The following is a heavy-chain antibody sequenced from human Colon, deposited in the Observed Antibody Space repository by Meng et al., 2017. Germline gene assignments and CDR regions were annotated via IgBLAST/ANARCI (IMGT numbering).Heavy chain of an antibody. J-gene: IGHJ4*02. CDR1: GFSFSPYW. CDR2: ISSDGSTT. CDR3: GRDYYGIPDY. V-gene: IGHV3-74*01. D-gene: IGHD3-10*01. Sequence: REGSGGTLVQPGGSLRLSCAASGFSFSPYWMIWVRQAPGQGLVWVSRISSDGSTTHYADSVKGRFTISRDNAKNTLYLQMNSLRAEDTAVYYCGRDYYGIPDYWGQGTLVTVSS.